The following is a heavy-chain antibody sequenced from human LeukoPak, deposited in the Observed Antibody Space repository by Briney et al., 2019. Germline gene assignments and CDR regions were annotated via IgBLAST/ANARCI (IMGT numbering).Heavy chain of an antibody. D-gene: IGHD3-22*01. Sequence: GGSLRLSCAASGFTFSSYSMNWVRQAPGKGLEWVSSISSSSSYIYYADSVKGRFTISRDNAKNSLYLKMNSLRAEDTAVYYCARESPSYYDSSGYRYYFDYWGQGTLVTVSS. J-gene: IGHJ4*02. V-gene: IGHV3-21*01. CDR3: ARESPSYYDSSGYRYYFDY. CDR1: GFTFSSYS. CDR2: ISSSSSYI.